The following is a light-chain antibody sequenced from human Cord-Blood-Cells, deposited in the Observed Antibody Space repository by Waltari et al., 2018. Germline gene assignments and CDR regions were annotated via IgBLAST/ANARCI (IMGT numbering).Light chain of an antibody. CDR1: QSISSY. CDR3: QQSYSNPWT. V-gene: IGKV1-39*01. Sequence: DIQMTQSPFSLSASVGDRVTITCRASQSISSYLNWYQQKPGKAPKLLIYAASSLQSGVPSRFSGSGSATDFTLTISSLQPEDVATYYCQQSYSNPWTFGQGTKVEIK. J-gene: IGKJ1*01. CDR2: AAS.